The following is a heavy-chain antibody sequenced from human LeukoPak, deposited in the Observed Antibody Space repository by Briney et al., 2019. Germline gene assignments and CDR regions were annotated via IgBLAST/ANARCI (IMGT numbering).Heavy chain of an antibody. CDR2: ISYDGSDK. Sequence: GGSLRLSCAASGFTFSTSGMHWVRQAPGKGLEWVAVISYDGSDKHYADSVKGRFTISRDNSKNTLYLQMNSLRTEDTAVYQCAKRRRGHYYGSGTELDYWGQGTLVTVSS. J-gene: IGHJ4*02. D-gene: IGHD3-10*01. CDR3: AKRRRGHYYGSGTELDY. V-gene: IGHV3-30*18. CDR1: GFTFSTSG.